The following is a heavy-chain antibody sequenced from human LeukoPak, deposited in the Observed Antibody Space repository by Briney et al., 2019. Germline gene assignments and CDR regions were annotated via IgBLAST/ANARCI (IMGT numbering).Heavy chain of an antibody. CDR1: GYSFTSYW. CDR3: ARLTQATQAPDYSNSIDY. Sequence: GESLKISCKGSGYSFTSYWIGWVRQMPGKGLEWMGIIYPGDSDTRYSPSFQGQVTISADKPISTAYLQWSSLKASDTAMYYCARLTQATQAPDYSNSIDYWGQGTLVTVSS. J-gene: IGHJ4*02. V-gene: IGHV5-51*01. CDR2: IYPGDSDT. D-gene: IGHD4-11*01.